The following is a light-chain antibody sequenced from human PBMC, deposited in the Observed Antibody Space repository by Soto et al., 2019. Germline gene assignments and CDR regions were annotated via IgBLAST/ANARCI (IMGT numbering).Light chain of an antibody. CDR2: LGS. Sequence: DIVMTQSPLSLPVTPGEPASISCRSSQSLLHSNGYNYLDWYLQKPGQSPQLLIYLGSNRASGVPDRFSGSGSGTDFTLKISRVEAEDVGVYYCMQALLTPLSITFGQGTRLEIK. CDR3: MQALLTPLSIT. V-gene: IGKV2-28*01. CDR1: QSLLHSNGYNY. J-gene: IGKJ5*01.